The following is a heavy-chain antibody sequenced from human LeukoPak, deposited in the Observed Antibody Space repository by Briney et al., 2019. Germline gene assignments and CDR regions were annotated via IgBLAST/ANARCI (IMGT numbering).Heavy chain of an antibody. Sequence: SETLSLTCAVYGGSFSGYYWSWIRQPPGKGLEWIGEINHSGSTNYNPSLKSRVTISVDTSKNQFSLKLSSVTAADTAVYYCVKTYYYDSIGYYNDAFDIWGQGTMVTVSS. D-gene: IGHD3-22*01. J-gene: IGHJ3*02. CDR1: GGSFSGYY. CDR3: VKTYYYDSIGYYNDAFDI. CDR2: INHSGST. V-gene: IGHV4-34*01.